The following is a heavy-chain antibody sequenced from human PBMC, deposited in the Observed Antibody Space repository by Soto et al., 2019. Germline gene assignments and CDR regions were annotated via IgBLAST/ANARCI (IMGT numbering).Heavy chain of an antibody. Sequence: QVQLQQWGAGLLKPSETLSLTCAVYGGSFSGYYWSWIRQPPGKGLEWIGEINHSGSTNYNPSLKSRVPIAVDTSKNQFSLKLSSVTAADTAVYDCARGRRSRYQLLRGNWFDPWGQGTLVTVSS. CDR2: INHSGST. CDR3: ARGRRSRYQLLRGNWFDP. J-gene: IGHJ5*02. CDR1: GGSFSGYY. V-gene: IGHV4-34*01. D-gene: IGHD2-2*01.